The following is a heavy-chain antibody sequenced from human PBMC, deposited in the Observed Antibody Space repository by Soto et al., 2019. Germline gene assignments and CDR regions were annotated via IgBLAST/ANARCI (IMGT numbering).Heavy chain of an antibody. Sequence: SETLSLTCAVYGGSFSGYYWSWIRQPPGKGLEWIGEINHSGSTNYNPSLKSRVTISVDTSKNQFSLKLSSVTAADTAVYYCAREGDSSSWYFGRGGDYWGQGTLVTVSS. CDR1: GGSFSGYY. V-gene: IGHV4-34*01. CDR3: AREGDSSSWYFGRGGDY. D-gene: IGHD6-13*01. CDR2: INHSGST. J-gene: IGHJ4*02.